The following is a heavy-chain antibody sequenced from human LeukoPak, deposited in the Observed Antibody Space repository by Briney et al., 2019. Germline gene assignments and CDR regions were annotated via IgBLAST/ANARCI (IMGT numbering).Heavy chain of an antibody. CDR1: GYTFTGYY. Sequence: ASVKVSCKASGYTFTGYYMHWVRQAPGQGLEWMGWINPNSGNTGYAQKFQGRVTMTRNTSISTAYMELSSLRSEDTAVYYCARVLRGYYFDYWGQGTLVTVSS. J-gene: IGHJ4*02. V-gene: IGHV1-8*02. CDR2: INPNSGNT. CDR3: ARVLRGYYFDY. D-gene: IGHD4-17*01.